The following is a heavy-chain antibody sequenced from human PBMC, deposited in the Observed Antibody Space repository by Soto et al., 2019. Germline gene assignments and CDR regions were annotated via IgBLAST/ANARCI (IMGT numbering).Heavy chain of an antibody. D-gene: IGHD3-10*01. CDR1: GFTFTTFSSYW. J-gene: IGHJ4*02. V-gene: IGHV3-74*01. CDR2: INGDGSRA. Sequence: GGSLRLSCAASGFTFTTFSSYWMHWVRQTPGQGLVWVPRINGDGSRATYADSVRGRFTISRDNAQNTLYLQMDSLRAEDTAMYYFATSGVHSRFYFDCWGQGTPVSGSS. CDR3: ATSGVHSRFYFDC.